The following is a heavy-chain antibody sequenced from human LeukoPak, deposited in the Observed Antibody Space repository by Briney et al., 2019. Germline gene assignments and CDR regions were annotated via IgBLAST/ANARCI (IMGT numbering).Heavy chain of an antibody. CDR2: IYHSGST. CDR3: ARWDTVGYFDY. CDR1: GYSISSGYY. Sequence: PSETLSLTCAVSGYSISSGYYWGWIRQPAGNGLEWIGSIYHSGSTYYNPSLKSRVTISVDTSKNQFSLKLSSVTAADTAVYYCARWDTVGYFDYWGQGALVTVSS. D-gene: IGHD4-23*01. J-gene: IGHJ4*02. V-gene: IGHV4-38-2*01.